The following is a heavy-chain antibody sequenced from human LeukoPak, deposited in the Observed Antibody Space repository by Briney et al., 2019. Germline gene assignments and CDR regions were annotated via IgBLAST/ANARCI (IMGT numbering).Heavy chain of an antibody. V-gene: IGHV1-18*01. CDR3: TRDLGTYTSYSSIFFDY. J-gene: IGHJ4*02. CDR2: SSAYNGDT. CDR1: GYTFTDFG. Sequence: ASVKVSCKASGYTFTDFGISWLRQAPGQGLEWMGWSSAYNGDTKYAQNFQGRVTMTTDTSTSTAYMELRSLRSDDTAVFYCTRDLGTYTSYSSIFFDYWGQGTLVTVSS. D-gene: IGHD3-10*01.